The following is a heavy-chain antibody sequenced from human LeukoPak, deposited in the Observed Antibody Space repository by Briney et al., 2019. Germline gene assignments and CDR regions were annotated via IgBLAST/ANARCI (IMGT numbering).Heavy chain of an antibody. Sequence: GGSLRLSCAASGFTFSSYWMSWVRQAPGKGLEWVANIKEDGSEKQYVDSVKGRFTISRDNAKNSLYLQMNSLRAEDTAVYYCATQGGYCSGGSCYRFDYWGQGTLVTVSS. V-gene: IGHV3-7*03. D-gene: IGHD2-15*01. J-gene: IGHJ4*02. CDR3: ATQGGYCSGGSCYRFDY. CDR2: IKEDGSEK. CDR1: GFTFSSYW.